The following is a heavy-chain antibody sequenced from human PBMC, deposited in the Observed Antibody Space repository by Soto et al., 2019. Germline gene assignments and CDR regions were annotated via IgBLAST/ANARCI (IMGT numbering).Heavy chain of an antibody. CDR2: INPSGGST. Sequence: QVQLVRSGAEVKKPGASVKVSCKASGYTFTSYYIHWVRQAPGQGLEWVGIINPSGGSTSYPQKFQGRITMTRDTSTSAVYMELSSLTSEDTAVYYCARGDRCSISPDYWGQGTLVTVSS. J-gene: IGHJ4*02. CDR1: GYTFTSYY. V-gene: IGHV1-46*01. D-gene: IGHD2-2*01. CDR3: ARGDRCSISPDY.